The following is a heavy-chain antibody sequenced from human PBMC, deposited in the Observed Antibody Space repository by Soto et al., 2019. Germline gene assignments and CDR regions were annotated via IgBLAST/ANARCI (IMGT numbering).Heavy chain of an antibody. CDR1: GGTFSSYA. CDR3: ARDRGPSSGYYPYWFDP. V-gene: IGHV1-69*12. CDR2: IIPIFGTA. D-gene: IGHD3-22*01. Sequence: QVQLVQSGAEVKKPGSSVKVSCKASGGTFSSYAITWVRQAPGQGLEWMGGIIPIFGTANYAQKFQGRVTITAHASTSTADTGLSSLRSEDTAVYYCARDRGPSSGYYPYWFDPWGQGTLVTVSS. J-gene: IGHJ5*02.